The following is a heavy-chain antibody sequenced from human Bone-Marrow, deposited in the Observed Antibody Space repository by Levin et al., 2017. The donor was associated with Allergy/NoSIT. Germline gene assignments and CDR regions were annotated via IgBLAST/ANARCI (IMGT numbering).Heavy chain of an antibody. Sequence: GESLKISCAASGFTVSTSYMSWVRQAPGKGLERVSLIHSGGNTYYADSLKGRFTISTDSSQNSLHLQMNDLRPGDTAMYYCARGSQWLVRDFDYWGQGTLVTVSS. J-gene: IGHJ4*02. CDR3: ARGSQWLVRDFDY. CDR2: IHSGGNT. V-gene: IGHV3-66*01. CDR1: GFTVSTSY. D-gene: IGHD6-19*01.